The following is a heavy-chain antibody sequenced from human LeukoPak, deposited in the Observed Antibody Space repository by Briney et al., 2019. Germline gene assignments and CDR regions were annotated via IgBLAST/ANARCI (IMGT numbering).Heavy chain of an antibody. Sequence: SETLSLTCGVSGGSVINTNWWTWVRQPPGKGLEWIGEVHLDGRTNYNPSLESRLTMSVDVSENQVSLKLASVTAADTAVYYRAREGGFYRPLDYSGQGTLVTVSS. J-gene: IGHJ4*02. D-gene: IGHD3-3*01. V-gene: IGHV4-4*02. CDR1: GGSVINTNW. CDR2: VHLDGRT. CDR3: AREGGFYRPLDY.